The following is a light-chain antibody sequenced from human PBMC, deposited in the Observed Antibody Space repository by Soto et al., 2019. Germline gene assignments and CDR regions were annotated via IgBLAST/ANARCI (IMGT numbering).Light chain of an antibody. CDR1: QSVRSTF. CDR2: RAS. Sequence: VLPQSPDTLSLSPGDRATLSCRASQSVRSTFLAWYQQKPGQAPRLLIYRASNMAAGIPERFSGSASGTEFTLTISRLEPDDSAVYYCQQYHDSPMNTFGQGTKLQIK. CDR3: QQYHDSPMNT. J-gene: IGKJ2*01. V-gene: IGKV3-20*01.